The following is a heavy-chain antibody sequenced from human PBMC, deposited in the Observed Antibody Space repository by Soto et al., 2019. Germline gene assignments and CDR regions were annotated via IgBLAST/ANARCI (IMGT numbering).Heavy chain of an antibody. Sequence: XSGKVSIKASAYTFPYYFIKGVRQAPGQGLEWMGWINPNSGDTSYAQKFQGRVTMTRDTSIRTAYMELSRLRSDDTAVFYCAKIAAVGDFDFWGQGSQFTVSS. CDR2: INPNSGDT. CDR1: AYTFPYYF. D-gene: IGHD6-13*01. CDR3: AKIAAVGDFDF. V-gene: IGHV1-2*02. J-gene: IGHJ5*01.